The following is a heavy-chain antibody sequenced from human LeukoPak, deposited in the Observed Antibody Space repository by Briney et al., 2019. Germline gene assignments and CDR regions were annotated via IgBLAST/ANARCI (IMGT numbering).Heavy chain of an antibody. CDR2: ISSSSSYI. D-gene: IGHD1-26*01. V-gene: IGHV3-21*01. CDR3: ARSGSYGYEYFQH. Sequence: PGGSLRLSCAASGFTFSSYSMNWVRQAPGKGLEWVSSISSSSSYIYYADSVKGRFTISRDNAKNSLYLQMNSLRAEDTAVYYCARSGSYGYEYFQHWGQGTLVTVSS. CDR1: GFTFSSYS. J-gene: IGHJ1*01.